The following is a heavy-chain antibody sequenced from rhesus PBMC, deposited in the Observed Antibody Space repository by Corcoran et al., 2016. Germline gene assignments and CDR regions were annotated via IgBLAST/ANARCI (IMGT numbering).Heavy chain of an antibody. CDR3: ASRGYNGDNTYFDY. CDR1: GNSISGGND. Sequence: QVQLQESGPGLVKPSETLSLTCAVSGNSISGGNDWNWIRQPPGKGLEWIGYMHGSRGSTKYNPSLKDRVTISKATSKNQFSLRLSSVTAADTAVYYCASRGYNGDNTYFDYWGQGVLVTVSS. D-gene: IGHD3-9*01. CDR2: MHGSRGST. V-gene: IGHV4-76*01. J-gene: IGHJ4*01.